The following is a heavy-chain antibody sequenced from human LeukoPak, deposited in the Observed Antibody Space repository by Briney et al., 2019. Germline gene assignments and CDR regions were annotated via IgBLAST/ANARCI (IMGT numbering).Heavy chain of an antibody. V-gene: IGHV3-30-3*01. Sequence: GGSLRLSCAASGFTFSSYAMHWVRQAPGKGLEWVAVISYDGSNKYYADSVKGRFTISRDNSKNTLYLQMNSLRAEDTAVYYCARGASDYYDSSAYFRIWSDRWGQGTLVTVSS. CDR3: ARGASDYYDSSAYFRIWSDR. D-gene: IGHD3-22*01. CDR2: ISYDGSNK. J-gene: IGHJ5*02. CDR1: GFTFSSYA.